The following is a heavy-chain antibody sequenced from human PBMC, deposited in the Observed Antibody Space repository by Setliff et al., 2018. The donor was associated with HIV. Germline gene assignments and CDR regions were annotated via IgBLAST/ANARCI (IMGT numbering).Heavy chain of an antibody. CDR2: IKPDGSEK. V-gene: IGHV3-7*01. CDR3: ARDYVWGRRAFDI. CDR1: GFTFSNYW. D-gene: IGHD3-16*01. Sequence: GGSLRLSCAASGFTFSNYWMSGVRQTPGKGLEWVANIKPDGSEKYYVDSVKGRFTISRDNAENSLYLQMNSLRAEDTAVYYCARDYVWGRRAFDIWGPGTMVTVSS. J-gene: IGHJ3*02.